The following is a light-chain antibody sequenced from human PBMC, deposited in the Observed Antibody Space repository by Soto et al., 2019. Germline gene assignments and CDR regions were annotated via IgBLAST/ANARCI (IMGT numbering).Light chain of an antibody. CDR3: ATWDGSLPGEV. CDR1: SSNIGNNY. J-gene: IGLJ2*01. Sequence: QSVLTQSPSVSAAPGQKVTTSCSGSSSNIGNNYVSWYQQLPGTAPKLLIYDNNKRPSGIPDRFSGSKSGTSGTLDITGLQTGDEADYYCATWDGSLPGEVFGRGTKVTVL. CDR2: DNN. V-gene: IGLV1-51*01.